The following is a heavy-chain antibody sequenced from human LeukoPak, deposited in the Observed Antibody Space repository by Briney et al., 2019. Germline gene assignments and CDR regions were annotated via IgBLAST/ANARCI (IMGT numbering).Heavy chain of an antibody. Sequence: GGSLRLSCAASGFTFTTYGMSWVRQAPGKGLEWIAVISSGGRSTYYADSVKGRFSISRDNSKNTLLLQMNSVRAEDTAIYYCAKRSDYGANLNYFDYWGQGTPVTVSS. V-gene: IGHV3-23*01. CDR3: AKRSDYGANLNYFDY. CDR2: ISSGGRST. CDR1: GFTFTTYG. D-gene: IGHD4-23*01. J-gene: IGHJ4*02.